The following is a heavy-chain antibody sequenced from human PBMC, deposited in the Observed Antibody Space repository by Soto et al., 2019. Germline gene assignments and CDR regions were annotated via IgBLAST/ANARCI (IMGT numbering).Heavy chain of an antibody. CDR3: ATKVKGFVVPADNWFDP. V-gene: IGHV1-24*01. J-gene: IGHJ5*02. CDR1: GYTLTELS. D-gene: IGHD2-2*01. Sequence: ASVKVACKGSGYTLTELSMHWVRQAPGKGLEWMGGFDPEDGETIYAQKFQGRVTMTEDTSTDTAYMELSSLRSEDTAVYYCATKVKGFVVPADNWFDPWGQGTLVTVSS. CDR2: FDPEDGET.